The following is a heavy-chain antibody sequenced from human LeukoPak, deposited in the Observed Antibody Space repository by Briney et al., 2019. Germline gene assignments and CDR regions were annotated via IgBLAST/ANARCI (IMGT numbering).Heavy chain of an antibody. Sequence: PSETLSLTCTVSGGSLSSSSYYWNWIRPPPGKGLEWIGRVNYGGPTYYKPSVKSRVTISVDTSGNQFSLKLSSVTAADTYVYYCGRHDRGTYYRFDYWGQGSLVTVSS. D-gene: IGHD1-26*01. V-gene: IGHV4-39*01. J-gene: IGHJ4*02. CDR2: VNYGGPT. CDR3: GRHDRGTYYRFDY. CDR1: GGSLSSSSYY.